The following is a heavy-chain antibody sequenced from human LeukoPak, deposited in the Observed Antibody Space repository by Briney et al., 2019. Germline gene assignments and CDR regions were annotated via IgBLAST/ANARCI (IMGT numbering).Heavy chain of an antibody. CDR1: GGSFSGYY. D-gene: IGHD5-24*01. J-gene: IGHJ1*01. CDR3: ARGRENGYNPLAD. CDR2: INHSGST. Sequence: PSETLSLTCAVYGGSFSGYYWSWIRQPPGKGLEWIGEINHSGSTNYNPSLKSRVTISVDTSKNQFSLKLSSVTAADTAVYYCARGRENGYNPLADWGQGTLVTVSS. V-gene: IGHV4-34*01.